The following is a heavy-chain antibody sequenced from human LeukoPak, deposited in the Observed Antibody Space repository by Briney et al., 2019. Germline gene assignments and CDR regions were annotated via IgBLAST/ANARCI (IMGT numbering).Heavy chain of an antibody. CDR2: INSDGSSP. CDR1: GFTLRGYW. CDR3: TRGTAVAGTDY. D-gene: IGHD6-19*01. V-gene: IGHV3-74*01. Sequence: GGSLRLSCAASGFTLRGYWMHWVRQAPGMGLVWVSRINSDGSSPSYADSVKGRFTISRDNAKNTLYLQMNSLRDEDTAVYYCTRGTAVAGTDYWGQGILVTVSS. J-gene: IGHJ4*02.